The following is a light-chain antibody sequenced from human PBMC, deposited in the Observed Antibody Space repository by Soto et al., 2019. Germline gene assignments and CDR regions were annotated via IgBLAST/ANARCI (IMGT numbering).Light chain of an antibody. Sequence: EIVMTQSPATLSLSPGERATLSCRASQSVSSNLAWYQQKHGQAPSLLIYGASTRATGIPARFSGSGSGTEFTLTISSLQSEDFAVYYCQQYNNWPPLTFGGGTKVEIK. CDR3: QQYNNWPPLT. CDR2: GAS. J-gene: IGKJ4*01. V-gene: IGKV3-15*01. CDR1: QSVSSN.